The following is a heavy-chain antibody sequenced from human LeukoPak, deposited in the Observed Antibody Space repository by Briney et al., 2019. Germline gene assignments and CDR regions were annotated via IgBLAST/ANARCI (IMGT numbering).Heavy chain of an antibody. Sequence: PGGSLRLSCAASGFTFSSYGMHWVRQAPGKGLEWVALTRYDGSNKYYADSVKGRFTISRDNSKNTLYLQMNSLRAEDTAVYYCAREQGRRVQLERRTLLDAFDIWGQGTMVTVSS. CDR3: AREQGRRVQLERRTLLDAFDI. D-gene: IGHD1-1*01. J-gene: IGHJ3*02. CDR1: GFTFSSYG. V-gene: IGHV3-30*02. CDR2: TRYDGSNK.